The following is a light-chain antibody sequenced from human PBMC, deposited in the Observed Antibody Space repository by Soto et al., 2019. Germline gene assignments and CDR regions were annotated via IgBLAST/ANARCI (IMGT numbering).Light chain of an antibody. Sequence: EIVLTQSPATLSLSPGERATLSCMASQSVSTYLAWYQQKPGQAPRLLIYDASNRATGIPARFSGSGSGTDFTLTISSLESEDFAVYYCQQRSNWPRTCGQGTKLEIK. V-gene: IGKV3-11*01. J-gene: IGKJ2*01. CDR3: QQRSNWPRT. CDR2: DAS. CDR1: QSVSTY.